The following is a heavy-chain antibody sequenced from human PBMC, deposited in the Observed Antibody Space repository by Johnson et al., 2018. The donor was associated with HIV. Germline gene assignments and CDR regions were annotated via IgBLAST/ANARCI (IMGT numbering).Heavy chain of an antibody. Sequence: VQLVESGGGVVQPGRSLRLSCAASGFTFSDHYMDWVRQAPGKGLEWVGRSRNKANTYTTEYAASVKGRFTISRDDSKNSLYLQMNSLKTEDTAVYYCARLYCSSTSCYEGGGDAFDIWGQGTMVTVSS. V-gene: IGHV3-72*01. D-gene: IGHD2-2*01. CDR1: GFTFSDHY. CDR3: ARLYCSSTSCYEGGGDAFDI. CDR2: SRNKANTYTT. J-gene: IGHJ3*02.